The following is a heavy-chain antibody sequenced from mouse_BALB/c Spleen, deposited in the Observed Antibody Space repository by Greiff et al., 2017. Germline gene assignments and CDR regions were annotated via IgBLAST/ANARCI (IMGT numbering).Heavy chain of an antibody. CDR1: GFTFSSYA. CDR3: ARHSTDGYLDV. V-gene: IGHV5-9-3*01. J-gene: IGHJ1*01. D-gene: IGHD3-2*01. CDR2: ISSGGSYT. Sequence: EVMLVESGGGLVKPGGSLNLSCAASGFTFSSYAMSWVRQTPEKRLEWVATISSGGSYTYYPDSVKGRFTISRDNAKNTLYLQMSSLRSEDTAMYYCARHSTDGYLDVWGAGTTVTVSS.